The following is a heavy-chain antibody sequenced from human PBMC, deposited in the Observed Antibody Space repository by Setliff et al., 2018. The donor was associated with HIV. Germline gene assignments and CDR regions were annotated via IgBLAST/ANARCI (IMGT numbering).Heavy chain of an antibody. CDR3: ARDRFTLTSSIFGF. Sequence: GASVKVSCKTSGYTFSNYPIHWLRQAPGQRPEWMGWVNTGKGDTKYSQRFQDRLTITTDSSASSVYMELSGLSSDDTAIYYCARDRFTLTSSIFGFWGHGTLVTVSS. V-gene: IGHV1-3*04. J-gene: IGHJ4*01. D-gene: IGHD3-3*01. CDR1: GYTFSNYP. CDR2: VNTGKGDT.